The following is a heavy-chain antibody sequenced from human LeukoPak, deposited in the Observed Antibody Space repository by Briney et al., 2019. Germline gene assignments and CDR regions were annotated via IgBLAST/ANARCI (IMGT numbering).Heavy chain of an antibody. CDR2: FDPEDGET. CDR1: GYTLTELS. V-gene: IGHV1-24*01. CDR3: VTLGWFGEAYGMDV. Sequence: ASVKVSCKVSGYTLTELSIHWVRQAPGKGLEWMGGFDPEDGETIYAQKFQGRVTMTEDTSTDTAYIELSSLRSEDTAVYYCVTLGWFGEAYGMDVWGQGTTVTVSS. J-gene: IGHJ6*02. D-gene: IGHD3-10*01.